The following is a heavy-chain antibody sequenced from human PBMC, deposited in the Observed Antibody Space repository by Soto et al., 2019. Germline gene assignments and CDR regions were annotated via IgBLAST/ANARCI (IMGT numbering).Heavy chain of an antibody. D-gene: IGHD6-19*01. CDR1: GFTFSSYA. CDR3: AKHFYSGIPVAGPYYFDY. J-gene: IGHJ4*02. Sequence: EVQLLESGGGLVQPGGSLRLSCAASGFTFSSYAMSWVRQAPGKGLEWVSAISGSGGSTYYADSVKGRFTISRDNSKNTLYLQMNSLRAEDTAVYYCAKHFYSGIPVAGPYYFDYWGQGTLVTVSS. CDR2: ISGSGGST. V-gene: IGHV3-23*01.